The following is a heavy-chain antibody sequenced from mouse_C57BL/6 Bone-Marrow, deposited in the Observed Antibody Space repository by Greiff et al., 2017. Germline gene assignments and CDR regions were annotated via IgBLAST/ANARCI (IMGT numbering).Heavy chain of an antibody. Sequence: EVKLMESGPVLVKPGASVKMSCKASGYTFTDYYMNWVKQSHGKSLEWIGVINPYNGGTSYTQKFKGQATLTVDKSSSTAYMELNSLTSEDSAVYYCTYYRSDYWGQGTTLTVSA. CDR1: GYTFTDYY. D-gene: IGHD2-14*01. CDR2: INPYNGGT. CDR3: TYYRSDY. V-gene: IGHV1-19*01. J-gene: IGHJ2*01.